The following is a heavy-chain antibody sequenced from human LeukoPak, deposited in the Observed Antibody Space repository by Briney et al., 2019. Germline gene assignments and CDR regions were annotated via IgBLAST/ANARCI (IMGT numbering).Heavy chain of an antibody. CDR3: ARDSDSGYDFDY. CDR2: ISFDGSNK. Sequence: GGSLRLSCAASGFTFSGYGMHWVRQAPGKGLEWVAVISFDGSNKYYADSVKGRFTISRDNSKNTLYLQMNSLRAEDTAVYYCARDSDSGYDFDYWGQGTLVTVSS. D-gene: IGHD5-12*01. J-gene: IGHJ4*02. CDR1: GFTFSGYG. V-gene: IGHV3-30*03.